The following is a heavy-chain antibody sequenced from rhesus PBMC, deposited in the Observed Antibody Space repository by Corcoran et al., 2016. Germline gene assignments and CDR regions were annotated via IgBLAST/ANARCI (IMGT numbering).Heavy chain of an antibody. CDR3: ASERSWSVGY. Sequence: QVQLQESGPGLVKPSETLSLTCAAPGGSISDRYYWSWIRQPPGKGLEWIGYIYGSGGSTYYNPSLKSRVTISTDTSKNQFSLKLSSVTAADTAVYYCASERSWSVGYWGQGVLVTVSS. V-gene: IGHV4-106*01. J-gene: IGHJ4*01. CDR2: IYGSGGST. CDR1: GGSISDRYY. D-gene: IGHD6-13*01.